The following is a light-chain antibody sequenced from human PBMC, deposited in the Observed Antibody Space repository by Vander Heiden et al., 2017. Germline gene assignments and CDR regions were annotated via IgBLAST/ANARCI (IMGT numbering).Light chain of an antibody. V-gene: IGKV4-1*01. CDR2: GAA. J-gene: IGKJ1*01. CDR3: QQYYSTPQT. Sequence: DIVMTPSPAAPAVSMGAMATINCKSIQNVLSSSSNKNYLAWYQQKPGQPPNLLIYGAATRKSGVPDRFSGSGSGTDFTLTISSLQAEDVAVYYCQQYYSTPQTFGQGTKVEVK. CDR1: QNVLSSSSNKNY.